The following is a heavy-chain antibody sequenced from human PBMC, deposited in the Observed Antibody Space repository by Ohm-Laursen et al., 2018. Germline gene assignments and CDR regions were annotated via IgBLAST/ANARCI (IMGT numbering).Heavy chain of an antibody. J-gene: IGHJ4*02. Sequence: SLRLSCTASGFTFGNYWMSWVRQPPGKGLERVANINKDESEKYYVDSVKGRFTISKDNAKNSLYLQMNSLKSEDTAVYYCARGSEGPSPPYWGQGTLVTVSS. V-gene: IGHV3-7*01. CDR3: ARGSEGPSPPY. CDR1: GFTFGNYW. CDR2: INKDESEK.